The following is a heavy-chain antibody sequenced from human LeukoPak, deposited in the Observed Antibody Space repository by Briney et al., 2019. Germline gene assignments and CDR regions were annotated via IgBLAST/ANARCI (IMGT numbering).Heavy chain of an antibody. V-gene: IGHV1-24*01. CDR3: ARHVPIVIVGATNPDAFDI. CDR2: FDPEDGET. CDR1: GYTLTELS. Sequence: ASVKVSCKVSGYTLTELSMHWVRQAPGKGLEWMGGFDPEDGETIYAQKFQGRVTMTEDTSTDTAYMELSSLKASDTAMYYCARHVPIVIVGATNPDAFDIWGQGTMVTVSS. D-gene: IGHD1-26*01. J-gene: IGHJ3*02.